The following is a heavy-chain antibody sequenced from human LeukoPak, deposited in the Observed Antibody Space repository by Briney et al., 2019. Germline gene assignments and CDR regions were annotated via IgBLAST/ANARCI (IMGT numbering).Heavy chain of an antibody. J-gene: IGHJ4*02. Sequence: SETLSLTCTVPGGSISPYYWSWLRQPPGKGLEWIGYMHSSGSANNNPSLKSRVTISVDTSKNQFSLKLSSVTAADTAVYYCARMGGYSGYATHWGQGTLVTVSA. V-gene: IGHV4-59*08. CDR1: GGSISPYY. CDR2: MHSSGSA. CDR3: ARMGGYSGYATH. D-gene: IGHD5-12*01.